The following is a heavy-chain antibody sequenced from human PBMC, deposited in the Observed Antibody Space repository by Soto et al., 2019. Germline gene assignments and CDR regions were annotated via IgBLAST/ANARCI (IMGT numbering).Heavy chain of an antibody. CDR3: ARQRDYYDSSGYSNMDV. J-gene: IGHJ6*02. Sequence: APRFTIDRKSLWSRQQETRKRLEWKGWISAYNGNTNYAQKLQGRVTMTTDTSTSTAYMELRSLRSDDTAVYYCARQRDYYDSSGYSNMDVWGQGTTVTVSS. D-gene: IGHD3-22*01. CDR1: RFTIDRKS. V-gene: IGHV1-18*01. CDR2: ISAYNGNT.